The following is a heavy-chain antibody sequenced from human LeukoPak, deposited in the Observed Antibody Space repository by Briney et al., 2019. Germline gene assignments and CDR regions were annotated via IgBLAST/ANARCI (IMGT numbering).Heavy chain of an antibody. CDR2: ILYSGST. J-gene: IGHJ3*02. CDR1: GGSVSGHY. D-gene: IGHD2/OR15-2a*01. Sequence: SETLSLTCTVSGGSVSGHYWSWIRQTPGKGLEWIGYILYSGSTRYNPSLGSRVTISVDTSKDLFSLTLTSVTAADTALYYCARHRGQYHAHDAFDIWGRGTLVAVSS. CDR3: ARHRGQYHAHDAFDI. V-gene: IGHV4-59*08.